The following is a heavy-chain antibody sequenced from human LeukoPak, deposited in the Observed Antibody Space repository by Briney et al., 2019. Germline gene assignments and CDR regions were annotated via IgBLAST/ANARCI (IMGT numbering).Heavy chain of an antibody. CDR3: AKRTPFWSGD. V-gene: IGHV3-23*01. D-gene: IGHD3-3*01. CDR1: GFNFSNYA. CDR2: ISGGGGNT. J-gene: IGHJ4*02. Sequence: GGSLRLSCAASGFNFSNYAMSWVRQAPGKGLEWVSVISGGGGNTYYADSVKGRFTISRDNSKNTLYLQMNSLRAEDTAVYYCAKRTPFWSGDWGQGTLVTVSS.